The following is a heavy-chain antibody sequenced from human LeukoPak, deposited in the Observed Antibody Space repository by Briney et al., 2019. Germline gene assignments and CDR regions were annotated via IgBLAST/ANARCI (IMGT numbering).Heavy chain of an antibody. Sequence: ASVKVSCKASGYTFTGYYMHWVRQAPGQGLEWMGWINPNSGGTNYAQKFQGRVTMTRDTSISTAYMELSRLRSDDTAVYYCARSNYGSGSYYTPNDAFDIWGQGTMVTVSS. CDR2: INPNSGGT. CDR1: GYTFTGYY. D-gene: IGHD3-10*01. CDR3: ARSNYGSGSYYTPNDAFDI. V-gene: IGHV1-2*02. J-gene: IGHJ3*02.